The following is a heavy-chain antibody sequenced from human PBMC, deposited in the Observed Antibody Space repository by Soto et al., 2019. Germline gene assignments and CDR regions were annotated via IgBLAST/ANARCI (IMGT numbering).Heavy chain of an antibody. Sequence: QVQLMQSGAEVKKPGASVKVSCKASGDTFTEYYIHWVRQAPGQGLEWMGTVNPSGGHTTYAQHFLGRVTMTRDTATSTLYMELTSLTSEDTAVYYCARGGHVVVVTAALDYWGREPWSPSPQ. CDR3: ARGGHVVVVTAALDY. J-gene: IGHJ4*02. D-gene: IGHD2-21*02. V-gene: IGHV1-46*01. CDR1: GDTFTEYY. CDR2: VNPSGGHT.